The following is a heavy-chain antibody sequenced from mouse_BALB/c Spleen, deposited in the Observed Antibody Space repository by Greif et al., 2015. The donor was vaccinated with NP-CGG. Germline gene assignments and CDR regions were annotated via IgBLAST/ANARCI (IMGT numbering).Heavy chain of an antibody. J-gene: IGHJ4*01. D-gene: IGHD2-14*01. V-gene: IGHV5-17*02. CDR1: GFTFSSFG. CDR2: ISSGSSTI. CDR3: ARLDRYDADYYAMDY. Sequence: DVQLQESGGGLVQPGGSRKLSCAASGFTFSSFGMHWVRQAPEKGLEWVAYISSGSSTIYYADTVKGRFTISRDNPKNTLFLQMTSLRSEDTAMYYCARLDRYDADYYAMDYWGQGTSVTVSS.